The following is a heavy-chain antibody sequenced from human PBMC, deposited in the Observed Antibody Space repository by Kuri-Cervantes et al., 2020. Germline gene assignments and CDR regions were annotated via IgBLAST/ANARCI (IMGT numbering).Heavy chain of an antibody. J-gene: IGHJ4*02. Sequence: SETLSLTCAAYGGSFSGDYWSWIRQPPGKGLEWIGEINHSGSTNYNPSLKSRVTISVDTSKNQFSLKLSSVTAADTAVYYCARARSRDFFGAFLDYWGQGTLVTVSS. D-gene: IGHD3-3*01. CDR1: GGSFSGDY. V-gene: IGHV4-34*01. CDR2: INHSGST. CDR3: ARARSRDFFGAFLDY.